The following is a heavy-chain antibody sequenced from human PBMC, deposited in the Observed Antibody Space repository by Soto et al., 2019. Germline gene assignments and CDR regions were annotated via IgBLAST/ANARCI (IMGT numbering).Heavy chain of an antibody. Sequence: ASVKVSCKASGGTFSSYAISWVRQAPGQGLEWMGGIIPIFGTANYAQKFQGRVTITADESTSTAYMELSSLRSEDTAVYYCARVNTRYYYDSSGYYPDRFHYFDYWGQGTLVTVSS. CDR1: GGTFSSYA. J-gene: IGHJ4*02. D-gene: IGHD3-22*01. CDR2: IIPIFGTA. V-gene: IGHV1-69*13. CDR3: ARVNTRYYYDSSGYYPDRFHYFDY.